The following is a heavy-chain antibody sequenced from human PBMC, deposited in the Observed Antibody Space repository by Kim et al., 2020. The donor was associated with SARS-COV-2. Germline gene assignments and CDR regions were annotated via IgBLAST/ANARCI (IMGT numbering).Heavy chain of an antibody. CDR1: GGSISSSSYY. CDR2: IYYSGST. Sequence: SENLSLTCTVSGGSISSSSYYWGWIRQPPGKGLEWIGSIYYSGSTYYNPSLKSRVTISVDTSKNQFSLKLSSVTAADTAVYYCARRGYSYGFGGRGGWYFDYWGQGTLVTVSS. CDR3: ARRGYSYGFGGRGGWYFDY. V-gene: IGHV4-39*01. D-gene: IGHD5-18*01. J-gene: IGHJ4*02.